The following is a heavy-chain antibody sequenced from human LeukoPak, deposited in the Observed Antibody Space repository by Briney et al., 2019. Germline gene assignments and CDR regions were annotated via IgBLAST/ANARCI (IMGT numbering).Heavy chain of an antibody. Sequence: QSGGSLRLSCVASEFSPTNFWMTWVRRAPGRGLEWVATIKHDGTEKFYVDSVKGRFTISRDNAKNSLYLQMNSLRAEDTAVYYCATFVGIVSGTYTVPGGLLVWGKGTTVTVSS. D-gene: IGHD2-2*03. V-gene: IGHV3-7*01. J-gene: IGHJ6*04. CDR1: EFSPTNFW. CDR2: IKHDGTEK. CDR3: ATFVGIVSGTYTVPGGLLV.